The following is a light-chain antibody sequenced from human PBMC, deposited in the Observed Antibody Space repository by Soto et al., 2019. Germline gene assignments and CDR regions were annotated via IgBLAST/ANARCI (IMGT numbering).Light chain of an antibody. CDR1: RGLVYSDGNTS. J-gene: IGKJ5*01. V-gene: IGKV2-30*01. CDR2: EVS. CDR3: MQALQSLT. Sequence: DEEMTESPRPLPATRGQPSSISLRCSRGLVYSDGNTSLNWFQQRPGQSPRRLIFEVSNRDSGVPDRFCGSASGTDFTLKISRVEDADVGVYYCMQALQSLTFGQGTRLEI.